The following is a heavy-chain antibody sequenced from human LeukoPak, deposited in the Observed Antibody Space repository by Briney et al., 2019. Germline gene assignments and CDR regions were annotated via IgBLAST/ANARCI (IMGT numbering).Heavy chain of an antibody. Sequence: GGSLRFYCAASGFTVSSNYMSWVRPGPGKGLVWVSRTSGDGRTTIYADSVKGRFTISRDHAKNSLYLQMNSLRADDTAVYYCVRVPYWGQGTLVTASS. CDR2: TSGDGRTT. J-gene: IGHJ4*02. CDR1: GFTVSSNY. CDR3: VRVPY. V-gene: IGHV3-74*01.